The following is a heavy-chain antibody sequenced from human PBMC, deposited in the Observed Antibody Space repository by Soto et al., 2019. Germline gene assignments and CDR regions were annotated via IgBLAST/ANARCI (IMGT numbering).Heavy chain of an antibody. D-gene: IGHD3-22*01. Sequence: SETLSLTCTVSGGSISSDYWSWIRQPPGKGLEWIGYIYHTGNAYYNPSLKSRVTISVDTSKNQFSLKLTSVTAADAALYYCARDFFDSSDYTTNWFDPWGQGTLVTVSS. J-gene: IGHJ5*02. V-gene: IGHV4-59*04. CDR3: ARDFFDSSDYTTNWFDP. CDR1: GGSISSDY. CDR2: IYHTGNA.